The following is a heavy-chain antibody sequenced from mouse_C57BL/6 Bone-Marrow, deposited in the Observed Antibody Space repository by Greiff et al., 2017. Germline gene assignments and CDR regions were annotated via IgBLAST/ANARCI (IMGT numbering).Heavy chain of an antibody. D-gene: IGHD5-1*01. CDR3: ATTYDLWYVDV. Sequence: QVQLQQPGAELVMPGASVKLSCKASGYTFTSYWMHWVKQRPGQGLEWIGEIDPSDSYTNYNQKFKGKSTLTVDTSSSTAYMQLSSLTSEDSAVYYCATTYDLWYVDVWGTGTTVTVSS. CDR2: IDPSDSYT. CDR1: GYTFTSYW. V-gene: IGHV1-69*01. J-gene: IGHJ1*03.